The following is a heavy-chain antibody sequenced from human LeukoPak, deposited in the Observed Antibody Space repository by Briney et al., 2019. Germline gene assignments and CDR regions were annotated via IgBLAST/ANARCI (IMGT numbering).Heavy chain of an antibody. CDR1: GFTFSSNA. Sequence: GGSLRFSGAGSGFTFSSNAWSWVGQRPGKGLEWVSTATGTGGGTYYADPVKGRFTISTDNSKATLSLQMNSLRAEDTALYYCAKDWGYASGTYYTSWGQGTLVTVSS. J-gene: IGHJ5*02. CDR2: ATGTGGGT. D-gene: IGHD3-10*01. V-gene: IGHV3-23*01. CDR3: AKDWGYASGTYYTS.